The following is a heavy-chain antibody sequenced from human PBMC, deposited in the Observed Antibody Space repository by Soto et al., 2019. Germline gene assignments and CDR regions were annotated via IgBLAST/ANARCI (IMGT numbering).Heavy chain of an antibody. CDR1: GGSISSSSYY. CDR3: ARPYGDYVK. CDR2: IYYSGST. J-gene: IGHJ4*02. V-gene: IGHV4-39*01. D-gene: IGHD4-17*01. Sequence: SETLSLTCTVSGGSISSSSYYWGWIRQPPGKGLEWIGSIYYSGSTYYNPSLKSRVSISVDTSKNQFSLKLSSVTAADTAVYYCARPYGDYVKWGQGTLVTVSS.